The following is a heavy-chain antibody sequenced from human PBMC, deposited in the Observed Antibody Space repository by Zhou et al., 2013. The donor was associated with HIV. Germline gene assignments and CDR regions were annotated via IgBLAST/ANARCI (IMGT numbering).Heavy chain of an antibody. J-gene: IGHJ2*01. V-gene: IGHV1-18*01. CDR2: ITTYNGNT. CDR1: GYTFTSYG. D-gene: IGHD1-26*01. Sequence: QVQLVQSGAEVKKPGASVKVSCKASGYTFTSYGITWVRQAPGQGLEWMGWITTYNGNTNYVQKLQGRVTMTTDTSTSTVYMELRSLRSDDTAVYYCARSLLSRGTYQTPNWYFDLWGRGTWSLSPQ. CDR3: ARSLLSRGTYQTPNWYFDL.